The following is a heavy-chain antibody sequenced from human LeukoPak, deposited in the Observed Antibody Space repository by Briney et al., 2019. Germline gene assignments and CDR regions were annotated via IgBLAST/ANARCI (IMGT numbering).Heavy chain of an antibody. V-gene: IGHV3-23*01. J-gene: IGHJ4*02. CDR1: GFTFSSYA. Sequence: GGSLRLSCAASGFTFSSYAMSWVRQAPGKGLEWVSAISGSGDYTYYADSVKGRFTISRDNSKNTLYLQVNSLRAEDTAIYYCAKVTYGSGTYGAFDSWGQGTLVTVSS. CDR3: AKVTYGSGTYGAFDS. CDR2: ISGSGDYT. D-gene: IGHD3-10*01.